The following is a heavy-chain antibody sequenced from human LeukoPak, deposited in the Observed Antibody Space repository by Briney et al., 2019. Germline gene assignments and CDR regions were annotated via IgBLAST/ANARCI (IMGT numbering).Heavy chain of an antibody. V-gene: IGHV3-7*01. Sequence: GGSLRLSCAASGFTFSSYWMSWVRQAPGKGLEWVANIKQDGSEKYYVDSVKGRFTISRDNAKNSLYLQMNSLRAEDTAVYYCARVYSPRYCSSTSCYQSHTALDYWGQGTLVTVSS. J-gene: IGHJ4*02. CDR1: GFTFSSYW. D-gene: IGHD2-2*01. CDR2: IKQDGSEK. CDR3: ARVYSPRYCSSTSCYQSHTALDY.